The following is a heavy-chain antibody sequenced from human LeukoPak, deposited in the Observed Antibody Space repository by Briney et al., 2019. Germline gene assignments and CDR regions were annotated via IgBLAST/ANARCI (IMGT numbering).Heavy chain of an antibody. V-gene: IGHV1-2*02. D-gene: IGHD5-12*01. J-gene: IGHJ4*02. Sequence: ASVKVSCKASGCTFTAYYMHWVRQAPGQGLEWMGWINPNSGTTDYAQKFQGRVTMTRDKTISTAYMELSRLRSDDTAIYYCVRRVGGYDTFDYWAQGTLVTVSS. CDR1: GCTFTAYY. CDR2: INPNSGTT. CDR3: VRRVGGYDTFDY.